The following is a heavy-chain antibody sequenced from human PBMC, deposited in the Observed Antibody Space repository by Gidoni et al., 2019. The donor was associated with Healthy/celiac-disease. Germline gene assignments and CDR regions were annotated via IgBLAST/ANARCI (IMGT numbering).Heavy chain of an antibody. CDR3: AHSAYDYVWGSYRHGYYFDY. CDR1: GFSLSTSGVG. CDR2: IYWDDDK. D-gene: IGHD3-16*02. V-gene: IGHV2-5*02. Sequence: QITLKESGPTLVKPTQTLTLTCTFSGFSLSTSGVGVGWIRQPPGKALEWLALIYWDDDKRYSPSLKSRLTITKDTSKNQVVLTMTNMDPVDTATYYCAHSAYDYVWGSYRHGYYFDYWGQGTLVTVSS. J-gene: IGHJ4*02.